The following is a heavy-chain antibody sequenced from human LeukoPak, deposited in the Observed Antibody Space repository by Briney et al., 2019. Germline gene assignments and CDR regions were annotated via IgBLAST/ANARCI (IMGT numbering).Heavy chain of an antibody. CDR1: GYTFTSYG. Sequence: ASVKVSCKASGYTFTSYGISWVRQAPGQGLEWMGWISAYNGNTNYAQKLQGRVTMTTDTSTSTAYMELRSLRSDDTAAYYCARDRRPYSSSWYLIFDYWGQGTLVTVSS. CDR3: ARDRRPYSSSWYLIFDY. CDR2: ISAYNGNT. D-gene: IGHD6-13*01. V-gene: IGHV1-18*01. J-gene: IGHJ4*02.